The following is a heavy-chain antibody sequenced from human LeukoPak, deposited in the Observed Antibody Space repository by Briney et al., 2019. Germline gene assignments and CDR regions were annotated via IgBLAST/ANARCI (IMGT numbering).Heavy chain of an antibody. D-gene: IGHD6-19*01. CDR2: ISPSGGST. J-gene: IGHJ4*02. CDR1: GYTFTSNY. Sequence: ASVKVSCKAFGYTFTSNYMHWVRQAPGQGPEWMGVISPSGGSTTYAQKFQGRVTMTRDTSTSTVYMELSSLRSEDTAVYYCARDRIRDVAGQGFDYWGQGTLVTVSS. CDR3: ARDRIRDVAGQGFDY. V-gene: IGHV1-46*01.